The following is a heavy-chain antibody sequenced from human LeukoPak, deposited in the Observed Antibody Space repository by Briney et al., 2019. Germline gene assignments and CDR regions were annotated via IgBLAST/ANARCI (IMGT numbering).Heavy chain of an antibody. CDR3: ASKGVITRADDAFDI. J-gene: IGHJ3*02. D-gene: IGHD3-22*01. V-gene: IGHV3-13*01. CDR1: GFTFSSYD. CDR2: IGTAGDT. Sequence: GGSLRLSCAASGFTFSSYDMHWVRQATGKGLEWVSAIGTAGDTYYPGSVKGRFTISRENVKNSLYLQMNSLRAGDTAVYYCASKGVITRADDAFDIWGQGTMVTVSS.